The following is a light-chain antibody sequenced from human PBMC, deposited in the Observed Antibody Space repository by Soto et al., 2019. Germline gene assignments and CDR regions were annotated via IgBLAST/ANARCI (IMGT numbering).Light chain of an antibody. CDR1: RAISNN. Sequence: EIVMTQSPASLSVSPGGRATLSCRASRAISNNLAWYQQRPGQPPRLLIYGASTRATGVPARFSGSGWGTDFTLTISGLQSDDFAVYYCQQYTSWQTFGQGTQVDIK. J-gene: IGKJ1*01. CDR3: QQYTSWQT. V-gene: IGKV3-15*01. CDR2: GAS.